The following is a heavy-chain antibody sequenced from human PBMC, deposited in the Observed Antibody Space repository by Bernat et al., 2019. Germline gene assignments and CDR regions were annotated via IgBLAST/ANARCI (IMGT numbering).Heavy chain of an antibody. J-gene: IGHJ6*04. V-gene: IGHV3-74*01. Sequence: EVQLVESGGGSVQPGGSLRLSCAASGFTFSSYWMHWVRQAPGKGLVWVSNINSDGTSTNYADSAKGRFTISRDNAKNTLYLQMNSLRAEDTAVYYCARSYDVWGEGTMVTVSS. CDR3: ARSYDV. CDR1: GFTFSSYW. CDR2: INSDGTST.